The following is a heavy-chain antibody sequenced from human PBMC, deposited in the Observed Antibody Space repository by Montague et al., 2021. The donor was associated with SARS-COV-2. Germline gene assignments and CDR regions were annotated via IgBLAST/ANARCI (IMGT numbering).Heavy chain of an antibody. Sequence: SETLSLTCTVSGGSIRTSSYYWGWIRQPPGKGLDWIGSIYYSGSTYYNPSLKSRATISVDTSKNQFSLKLSSVTAADTAVYYCARAGTITMIVVVIDAFDIWGKGTMVTVSS. D-gene: IGHD3-22*01. CDR1: GGSIRTSSYY. V-gene: IGHV4-39*07. J-gene: IGHJ3*02. CDR3: ARAGTITMIVVVIDAFDI. CDR2: IYYSGST.